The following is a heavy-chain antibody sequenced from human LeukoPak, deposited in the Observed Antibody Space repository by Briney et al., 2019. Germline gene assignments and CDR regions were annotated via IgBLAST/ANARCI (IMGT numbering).Heavy chain of an antibody. D-gene: IGHD6-13*01. J-gene: IGHJ6*02. CDR1: GFNFDDYA. Sequence: GGSLRLSCAASGFNFDDYAMHWVRQAPGKGLEWVSGISWNSGSIGYADSVKGRFTISRDNAKNSLYLQMNSLRAEDTALYYCAKDPGSGSSETYYGMDVWGQGTTVTVSS. CDR2: ISWNSGSI. CDR3: AKDPGSGSSETYYGMDV. V-gene: IGHV3-9*01.